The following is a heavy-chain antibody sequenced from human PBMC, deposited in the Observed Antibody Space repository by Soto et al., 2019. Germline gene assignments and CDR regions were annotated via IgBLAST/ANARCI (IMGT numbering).Heavy chain of an antibody. D-gene: IGHD5-18*01. CDR2: TYYRSKWYN. Sequence: SQTLSLTCAISGDSVTSNSATWNWIRQSPSRGLEWLGRTYYRSKWYNEYAVSVKSRITINPDTSKNQLSLHLNSVTPEDTAMYYCARAGGYDYGHAWYFDLWGRGTLVTVS. J-gene: IGHJ2*01. V-gene: IGHV6-1*01. CDR1: GDSVTSNSAT. CDR3: ARAGGYDYGHAWYFDL.